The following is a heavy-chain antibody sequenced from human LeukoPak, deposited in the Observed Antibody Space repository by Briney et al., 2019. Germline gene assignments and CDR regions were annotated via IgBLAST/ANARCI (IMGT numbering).Heavy chain of an antibody. CDR3: ARVGSGNTYGYGDY. CDR1: GLTVSSNY. Sequence: GGSLRLSCAAPGLTVSSNYMSWVRQAPGKGLEWVSVFYKGINTYYADSVKGRFTTSRDNSKHTLYLQMNSLRVEDTAVYFCARVGSGNTYGYGDYWGQGPLVTVSS. V-gene: IGHV3-66*01. J-gene: IGHJ4*02. CDR2: FYKGINT. D-gene: IGHD5-18*01.